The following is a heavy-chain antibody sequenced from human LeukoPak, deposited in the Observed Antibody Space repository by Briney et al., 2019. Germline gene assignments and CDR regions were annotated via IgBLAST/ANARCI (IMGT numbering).Heavy chain of an antibody. D-gene: IGHD4-23*01. J-gene: IGHJ4*02. CDR1: GDTFSSYA. V-gene: IGHV1-69*13. CDR2: IIPMFGTA. CDR3: ARDTVASLDY. Sequence: SVKVSCKASGDTFSSYAISWVRQAPGQGLEWMGGIIPMFGTANYAQKFQGRVTITADESTSTAYMERSSLRSEDTAVYYCARDTVASLDYWGQGTLVTVSS.